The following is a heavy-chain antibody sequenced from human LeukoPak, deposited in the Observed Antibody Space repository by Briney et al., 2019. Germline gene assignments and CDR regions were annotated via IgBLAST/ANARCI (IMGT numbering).Heavy chain of an antibody. J-gene: IGHJ4*02. CDR1: GGSISDYY. Sequence: PSETLSLTCTVSGGSISDYYWSWIRQPPGRGLEWIGYSGNTNYNPSLKSRVIISVDTSKNQFSLKLSPVTAADTAVYYCARVGIDYSGNIIKYYFDYWGQGTLVTVSS. CDR3: ARVGIDYSGNIIKYYFDY. D-gene: IGHD4-23*01. CDR2: YSGNT. V-gene: IGHV4-59*01.